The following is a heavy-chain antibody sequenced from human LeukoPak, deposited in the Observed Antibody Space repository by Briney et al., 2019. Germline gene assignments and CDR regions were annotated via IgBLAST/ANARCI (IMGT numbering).Heavy chain of an antibody. CDR1: GFIFSRDW. V-gene: IGHV3-74*03. CDR2: ISDDGSIT. J-gene: IGHJ4*02. CDR3: VRRYYEYNVYDRHFDF. Sequence: GGSLRLSCGASGFIFSRDWMHWVRQAPGKGLVWVSRISDDGSITTYADSVQGRFTNSRENAKSTVFLQMNSLRVEDTAVYCCVRRYYEYNVYDRHFDFWGQGILVTVSS. D-gene: IGHD5/OR15-5a*01.